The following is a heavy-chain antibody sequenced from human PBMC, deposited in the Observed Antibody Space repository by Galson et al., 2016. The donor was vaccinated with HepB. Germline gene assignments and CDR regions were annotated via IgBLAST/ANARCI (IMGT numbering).Heavy chain of an antibody. D-gene: IGHD3-10*01. Sequence: QSGAEVKKPGASVKVSCKASDYTFNSYGVSWVRQAPGQGLEWMGWISTYNGNTNYAQKLQGRVTMTTETSTSTAYMELRSLRSDDTAVYYCARVPMVRGVTPYHLDYWGQGTLVTVSS. V-gene: IGHV1-18*01. CDR2: ISTYNGNT. J-gene: IGHJ4*02. CDR1: DYTFNSYG. CDR3: ARVPMVRGVTPYHLDY.